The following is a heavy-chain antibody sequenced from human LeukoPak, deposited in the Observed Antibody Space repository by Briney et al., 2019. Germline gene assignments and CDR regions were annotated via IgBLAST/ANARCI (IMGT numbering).Heavy chain of an antibody. CDR3: ARGQTGDGCNMFDY. CDR1: GGTFSSYA. J-gene: IGHJ4*02. V-gene: IGHV1-69*13. D-gene: IGHD5-24*01. CDR2: IIPIFGTS. Sequence: GASVKVSCKASGGTFSSYAISWVRQAPGQGLEWMGGIIPIFGTSNYAQKFQGRVTITADESTSTAYMELSSLTSEDTAVYYCARGQTGDGCNMFDYWGQGTLVTVSS.